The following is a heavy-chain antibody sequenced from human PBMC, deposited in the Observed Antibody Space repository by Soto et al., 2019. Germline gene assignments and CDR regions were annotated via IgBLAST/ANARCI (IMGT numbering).Heavy chain of an antibody. CDR3: AGESMLQDYYGMDV. CDR2: IYYSGST. D-gene: IGHD2-8*01. J-gene: IGHJ6*02. Sequence: SETLSLTCTVSGGSISSGGYYWSWIRQHPGKGLEWIGYIYYSGSTYYNPSLKSRVTISVDTSKNQFSLKLSSVTAADTAVYYCAGESMLQDYYGMDVWGQGTTVTVSS. V-gene: IGHV4-31*03. CDR1: GGSISSGGYY.